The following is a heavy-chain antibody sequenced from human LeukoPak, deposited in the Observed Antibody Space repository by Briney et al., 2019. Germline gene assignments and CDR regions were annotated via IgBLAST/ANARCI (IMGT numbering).Heavy chain of an antibody. J-gene: IGHJ5*02. Sequence: GGSLRLSCAASGFSFSGYWVHWVRQAPGKGLVWVSRIKSDGTTTSYADSVKGRFTISRDNAKNTLYLQMNSLRVEDTAVYYCARSDWFDPWGQGTLVTVSS. CDR2: IKSDGTTT. V-gene: IGHV3-74*01. CDR3: ARSDWFDP. CDR1: GFSFSGYW.